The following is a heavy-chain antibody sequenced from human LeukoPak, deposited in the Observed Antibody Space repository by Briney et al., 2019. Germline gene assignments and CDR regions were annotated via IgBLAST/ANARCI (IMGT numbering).Heavy chain of an antibody. CDR2: IYYSGST. J-gene: IGHJ4*02. CDR3: ARHPAPGIAAAGRYAFDY. Sequence: LRLSCAASGFTFSNYEMNWVRQAPGKGLEWIGSIYYSGSTYYNPSLKSRVTISVDTSKNQSSLKLSSVTAADTAVYYCARHPAPGIAAAGRYAFDYWGQGTLVTVSS. D-gene: IGHD6-13*01. V-gene: IGHV4-39*01. CDR1: GFTFSNYE.